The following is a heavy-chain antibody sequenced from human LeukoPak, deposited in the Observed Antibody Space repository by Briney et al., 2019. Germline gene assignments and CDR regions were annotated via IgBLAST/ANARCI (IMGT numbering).Heavy chain of an antibody. Sequence: ASVKVSCKASGYTFAGYYMHWVRPAPGQGLEWMGWFNPENGNTNYAQKVQGRVTMTADTSTSTSYMELRSLRSDDTAVYYCAREHSSSWDQFDYWGQGTLVTVSS. CDR3: AREHSSSWDQFDY. CDR1: GYTFAGYY. J-gene: IGHJ4*02. D-gene: IGHD6-13*01. CDR2: FNPENGNT. V-gene: IGHV1-18*04.